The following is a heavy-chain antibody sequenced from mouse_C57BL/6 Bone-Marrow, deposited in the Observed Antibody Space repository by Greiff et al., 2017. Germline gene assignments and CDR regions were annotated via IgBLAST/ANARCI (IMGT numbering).Heavy chain of an antibody. Sequence: VQLQQSGAELARPGASVKLSCKASGYTFTSYGISWVKQRTGQGLEWIGEIYPRSGNTYYNEKFKGKATLTADKSSSTAYMELRSLTSEDSAVYFCARSPLLLYYCDYWGQGTTLTVSS. J-gene: IGHJ2*01. CDR1: GYTFTSYG. CDR3: ARSPLLLYYCDY. CDR2: IYPRSGNT. D-gene: IGHD2-12*01. V-gene: IGHV1-81*01.